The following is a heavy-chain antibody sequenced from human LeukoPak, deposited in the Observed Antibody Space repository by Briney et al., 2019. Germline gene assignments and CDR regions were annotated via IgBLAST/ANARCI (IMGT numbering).Heavy chain of an antibody. CDR2: ISAYNGNT. Sequence: GASVKVSCKASGYTFTSYGISWVRQAPGQGLEWMGWISAYNGNTNYAQKLQGRVTMTSDTSTSTAYMELRSLRSDDTAVYYCARVRVAARPLYYGMDAWGQGTTVTVSS. V-gene: IGHV1-18*01. CDR3: ARVRVAARPLYYGMDA. D-gene: IGHD6-6*01. J-gene: IGHJ6*02. CDR1: GYTFTSYG.